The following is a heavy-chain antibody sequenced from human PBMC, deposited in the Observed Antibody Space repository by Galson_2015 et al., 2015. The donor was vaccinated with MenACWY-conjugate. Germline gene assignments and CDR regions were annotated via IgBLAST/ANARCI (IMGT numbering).Heavy chain of an antibody. Sequence: SLRLSCAASGLTFSNYAMSWVRQAPGKGLEWVSTISGSGGRTYHAVSAKDRFIISRDNSKNTMYLQMNSLRAEDTAVYYCANSPHLHYQSSGFFDVWGRGTTVTVSS. CDR1: GLTFSNYA. J-gene: IGHJ6*04. CDR3: ANSPHLHYQSSGFFDV. CDR2: ISGSGGRT. V-gene: IGHV3-23*01. D-gene: IGHD3-22*01.